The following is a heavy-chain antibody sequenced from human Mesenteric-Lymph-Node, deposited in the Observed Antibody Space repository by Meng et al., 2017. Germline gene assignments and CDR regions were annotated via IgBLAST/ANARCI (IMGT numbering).Heavy chain of an antibody. Sequence: SQTLSLTCAISGDSVSSNSAAWNWIRQSPSRGLEWLGRTYYRSKWYNDYAVSVKSRITINPDTSKNQFSLQLNSVTPEDTAVYYCARDHRLTMVRDATGMDVWGQGTTVTVSS. J-gene: IGHJ6*02. CDR2: TYYRSKWYN. D-gene: IGHD3-10*01. CDR3: ARDHRLTMVRDATGMDV. CDR1: GDSVSSNSAA. V-gene: IGHV6-1*01.